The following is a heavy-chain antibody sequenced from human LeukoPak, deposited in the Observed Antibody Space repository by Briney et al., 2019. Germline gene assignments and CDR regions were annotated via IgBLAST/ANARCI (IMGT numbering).Heavy chain of an antibody. Sequence: GGSLRLSCAASGFTVSSNYMSWVRQAPEKGLEWVSVIYSGGSTYYSDSVKGRFTISRHNSKNTLYLQMNSLRAEDTAVYYCARGTYYSGSGSYYKGWFDPWGQGTLVTVSS. CDR2: IYSGGST. CDR1: GFTVSSNY. CDR3: ARGTYYSGSGSYYKGWFDP. V-gene: IGHV3-53*04. D-gene: IGHD3-10*01. J-gene: IGHJ5*02.